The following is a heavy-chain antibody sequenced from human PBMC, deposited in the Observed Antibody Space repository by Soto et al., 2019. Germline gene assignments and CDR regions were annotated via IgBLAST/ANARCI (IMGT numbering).Heavy chain of an antibody. Sequence: SETLSLTCTVSGDSISCGASFWSWIRQPPGKGLEWIANVYYSGSSYYNPSLKSRLTISVDTTKNQFSLQLKSMTAADTAVYYCAKLSCTSSTCYFPGWFDPWGQGTLVTVSS. CDR3: AKLSCTSSTCYFPGWFDP. CDR1: GDSISCGASF. V-gene: IGHV4-31*03. J-gene: IGHJ5*02. CDR2: VYYSGSS. D-gene: IGHD2-2*01.